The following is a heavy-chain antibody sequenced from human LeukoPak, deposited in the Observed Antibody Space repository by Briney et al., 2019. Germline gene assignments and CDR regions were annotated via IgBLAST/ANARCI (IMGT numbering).Heavy chain of an antibody. J-gene: IGHJ4*02. CDR1: GFTFSSYS. CDR2: ISSSSCTI. Sequence: GGSLRLSCAASGFTFSSYSMNWVRQAPGKGLEWVSYISSSSCTIYYADSVKGRFTISRDNAKNSLYLQMISLRAEDTAVYYCASLTTVITGDGVLFDYWGQGTLVTVSS. V-gene: IGHV3-48*01. CDR3: ASLTTVITGDGVLFDY. D-gene: IGHD4-17*01.